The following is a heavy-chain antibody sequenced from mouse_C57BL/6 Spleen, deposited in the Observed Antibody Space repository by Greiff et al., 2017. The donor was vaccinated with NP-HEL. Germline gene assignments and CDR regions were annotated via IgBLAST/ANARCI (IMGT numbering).Heavy chain of an antibody. V-gene: IGHV1-59*01. J-gene: IGHJ4*01. CDR2: IDPSDSYT. D-gene: IGHD2-2*01. CDR3: ARSYGYDGGYYAMDY. CDR1: GYTFTSYW. Sequence: QVQLKQPGAELVRPGTSVKLSCKASGYTFTSYWMHWVKQRPGQGLEWIGVIDPSDSYTNYNQKFKGKATLTVDTSSSTAYMQLSSLTSEESAVYYCARSYGYDGGYYAMDYWGQGTSVTVSS.